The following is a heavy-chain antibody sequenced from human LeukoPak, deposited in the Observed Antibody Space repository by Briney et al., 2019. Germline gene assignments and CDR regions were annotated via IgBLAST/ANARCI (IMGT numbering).Heavy chain of an antibody. CDR2: ISSSSSHI. CDR1: GFTFNNYH. D-gene: IGHD6-19*01. V-gene: IGHV3-21*01. CDR3: ARDVQMLRQWVVWISFDY. Sequence: PGGSLRLSCAASGFTFNNYHMNWVRQAPGTGLEWVSSISSSSSHIYYAESVKGRFTISRDNAKNSLYLQMNSLRAEDTAVYYCARDVQMLRQWVVWISFDYWGQGTLVTVSS. J-gene: IGHJ4*02.